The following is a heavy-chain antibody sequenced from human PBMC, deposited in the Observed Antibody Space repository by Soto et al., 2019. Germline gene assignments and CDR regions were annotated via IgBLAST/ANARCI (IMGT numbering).Heavy chain of an antibody. J-gene: IGHJ5*02. CDR3: AHRDSSSSSNWFDP. Sequence: SGPTLVQPTQTLTLTCTFSGFSLRPSGVGVGWIRQPPGKALEWLALIYWDDDKRYSPSLKSRLTITKETSKNQVVLTMTNMDPVDTATYYCAHRDSSSSSNWFDPWGQGTLVTVSS. CDR2: IYWDDDK. CDR1: GFSLRPSGVG. V-gene: IGHV2-5*02. D-gene: IGHD6-6*01.